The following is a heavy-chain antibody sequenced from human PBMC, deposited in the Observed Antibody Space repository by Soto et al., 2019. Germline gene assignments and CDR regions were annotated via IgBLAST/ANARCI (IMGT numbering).Heavy chain of an antibody. CDR1: GGSISSGDYY. CDR3: ARARGDGYTFGY. V-gene: IGHV4-30-4*01. CDR2: IYYSGST. D-gene: IGHD5-12*01. J-gene: IGHJ4*02. Sequence: SETLSLTCTVSGGSISSGDYYWSWIRQPPGKGLEWIGYIYYSGSTYYNPSLKSRVTISVDTSKNQFSLKLSSVTAADTAVYYCARARGDGYTFGYWGQGTLVTVS.